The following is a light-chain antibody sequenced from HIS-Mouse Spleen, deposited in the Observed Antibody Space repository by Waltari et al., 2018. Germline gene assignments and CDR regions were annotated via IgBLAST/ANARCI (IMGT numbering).Light chain of an antibody. Sequence: QSALTQPASVSGSPGQSITISCTGTSSDVGSYNLVSWYQQHPGKAPQLMIYEGSKRPSGGSNRFSGSKSGNTASLTISVLQAEDEADYYCCSYAGSSTWVFGGGTKLTVL. CDR1: SSDVGSYNL. CDR2: EGS. J-gene: IGLJ3*02. CDR3: CSYAGSSTWV. V-gene: IGLV2-23*01.